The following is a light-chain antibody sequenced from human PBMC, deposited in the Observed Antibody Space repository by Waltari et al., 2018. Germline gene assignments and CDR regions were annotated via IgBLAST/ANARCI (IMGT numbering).Light chain of an antibody. V-gene: IGKV3-11*01. Sequence: DIVLTQSPATLSLSPGERATLSCRASQSLSNYLAWYQQKPGQAPRLLIYDTSNRATGIPARFSGSGFGTDFTLTISSLEPEDFAVYYCQQRRNWPLTFGEGTKVEIK. CDR3: QQRRNWPLT. J-gene: IGKJ4*01. CDR2: DTS. CDR1: QSLSNY.